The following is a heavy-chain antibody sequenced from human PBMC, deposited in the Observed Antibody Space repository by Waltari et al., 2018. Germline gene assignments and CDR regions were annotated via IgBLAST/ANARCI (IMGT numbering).Heavy chain of an antibody. J-gene: IGHJ4*01. CDR2: INHSGST. CDR3: ARMFYDFWTGYSDY. CDR1: GGSFSGYY. V-gene: IGHV4-34*01. D-gene: IGHD3-3*01. Sequence: QVQLQQWGAGLLKPSETLSLTCAVYGGSFSGYYWSWIRQPPGKGLEWIGEINHSGSTNYNPSLKSRVTISVDTSKNQFSLRLSSVTAADTAVYYCARMFYDFWTGYSDYWGHGTLVTVSS.